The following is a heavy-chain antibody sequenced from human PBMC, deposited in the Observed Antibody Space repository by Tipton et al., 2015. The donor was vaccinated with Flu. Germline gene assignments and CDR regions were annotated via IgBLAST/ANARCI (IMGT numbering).Heavy chain of an antibody. Sequence: LRLSCTVSGGSVTSASYYWSWIRQPPGKELEWIDYIYYSGSTNYNPSLKSRVTISLDTSKNQFSLKLSSVTAADTAVYYCARGDTTYYDNVWGSYRSYYFDYWGQGTLVTVSS. V-gene: IGHV4-61*01. CDR3: ARGDTTYYDNVWGSYRSYYFDY. CDR2: IYYSGST. CDR1: GGSVTSASYY. J-gene: IGHJ4*02. D-gene: IGHD3-16*02.